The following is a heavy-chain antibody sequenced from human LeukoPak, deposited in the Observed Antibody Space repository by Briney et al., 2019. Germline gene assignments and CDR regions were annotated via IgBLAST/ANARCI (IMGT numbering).Heavy chain of an antibody. CDR2: IIPIFGTA. D-gene: IGHD1-26*01. V-gene: IGHV1-69*01. J-gene: IGHJ4*02. CDR3: ARGSGSYYEDY. CDR1: GGTFSRSA. Sequence: SVKVSCKASGGTFSRSAISCVRQAPGQGLEWMGGIIPIFGTANYAQKFQGRVTITADEPTSTAYMELSSLRSEDTAVYYCARGSGSYYEDYWGQGTLVTVSS.